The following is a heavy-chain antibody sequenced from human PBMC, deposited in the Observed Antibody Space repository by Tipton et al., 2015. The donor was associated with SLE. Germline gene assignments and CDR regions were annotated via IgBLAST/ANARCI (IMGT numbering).Heavy chain of an antibody. CDR1: GGSFSGYY. Sequence: TLSLTCAVYGGSFSGYYWTWIRQPPGKGLEWIGEINHSGSTNYNPSLKSRVTISVDTSKNQFSLKLSSVTAADTAVYYCARDQNLRGYLRIWGQGTMVTVSS. CDR3: ARDQNLRGYLRI. J-gene: IGHJ3*02. D-gene: IGHD4-17*01. V-gene: IGHV4-34*01. CDR2: INHSGST.